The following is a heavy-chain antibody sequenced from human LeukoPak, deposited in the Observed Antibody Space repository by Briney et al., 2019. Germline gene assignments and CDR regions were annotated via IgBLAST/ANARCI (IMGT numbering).Heavy chain of an antibody. Sequence: GGSLRLSCAASGFTVSSNYMSWVRQAPGKGLEWVSVIYSGGSTYYADSVKGRFTISRDNSKNTLYLQMNSLRAEDTAVYYCARGDTAMVLLFGYWGQGTLVTVSS. D-gene: IGHD5-18*01. CDR2: IYSGGST. J-gene: IGHJ4*02. CDR1: GFTVSSNY. V-gene: IGHV3-66*01. CDR3: ARGDTAMVLLFGY.